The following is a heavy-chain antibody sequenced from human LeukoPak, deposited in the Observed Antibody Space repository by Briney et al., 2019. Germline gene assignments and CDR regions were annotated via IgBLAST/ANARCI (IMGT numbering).Heavy chain of an antibody. CDR3: ARDKTEYYYGSGSSEFDY. CDR2: INPNSGGT. Sequence: ASVKVSCKASGYTFTGYYMHWVRQAPGQGLEWMGWINPNSGGTNYAQKFQGRVTMTRDTSISTAYMELRRLRSDDTAVYYCARDKTEYYYGSGSSEFDYWGQGTLVTVSS. V-gene: IGHV1-2*02. D-gene: IGHD3-10*01. J-gene: IGHJ4*02. CDR1: GYTFTGYY.